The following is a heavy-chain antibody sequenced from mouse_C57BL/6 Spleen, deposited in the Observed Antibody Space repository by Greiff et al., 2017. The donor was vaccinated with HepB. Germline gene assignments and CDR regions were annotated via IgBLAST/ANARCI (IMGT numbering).Heavy chain of an antibody. CDR1: GFTFSSYA. D-gene: IGHD1-1*01. J-gene: IGHJ3*01. CDR3: ARVSYYYGSSPFAY. CDR2: ISDGGSYT. Sequence: EVQVVESGGGLVKPGGSLKLSCAASGFTFSSYAMSWVRQTPEKRLEWVATISDGGSYTYYPDNVKGRFTISRDNAKNNLYLQMSHLKSEDTAMYYCARVSYYYGSSPFAYWGQGTLVTVSA. V-gene: IGHV5-4*01.